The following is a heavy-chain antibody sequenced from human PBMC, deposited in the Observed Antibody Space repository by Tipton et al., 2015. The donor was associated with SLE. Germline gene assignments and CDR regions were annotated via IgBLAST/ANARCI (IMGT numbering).Heavy chain of an antibody. CDR3: ASALLDYFDY. J-gene: IGHJ4*02. Sequence: SLRLSCAASGFTFSIYSMHWVRQAPGKGPEWVAVISYDGSNKYYADSVKGRFTISRDKSKNTLYLQMNSLRAEDTAVYYCASALLDYFDYWGQGTLVTVSS. CDR1: GFTFSIYS. CDR2: ISYDGSNK. D-gene: IGHD2-15*01. V-gene: IGHV3-30*04.